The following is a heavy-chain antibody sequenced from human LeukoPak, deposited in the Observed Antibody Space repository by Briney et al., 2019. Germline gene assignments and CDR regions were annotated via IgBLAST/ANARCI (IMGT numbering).Heavy chain of an antibody. Sequence: ASVKVSCKASGYTFTSYGISWVRQAPGQGLEWMGWISAYNGNTNYAQKLQGRVTMTTDTSTRTAYMELRSLGSDDTAVYYCARDKRRLGIGNWFDPWGQGTLVTVSS. V-gene: IGHV1-18*01. CDR2: ISAYNGNT. D-gene: IGHD7-27*01. CDR1: GYTFTSYG. J-gene: IGHJ5*02. CDR3: ARDKRRLGIGNWFDP.